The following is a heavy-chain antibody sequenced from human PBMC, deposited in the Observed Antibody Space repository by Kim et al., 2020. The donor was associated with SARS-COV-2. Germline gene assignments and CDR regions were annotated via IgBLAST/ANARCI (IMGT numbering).Heavy chain of an antibody. D-gene: IGHD2-2*02. CDR3: ASGGYCSSTSCSTFDY. Sequence: SETLSLTCAVYGGSFSGYYWSWIRQPPGKGLEWIGEINHSGSTNYNPSLKSRVTISVDTSKNQFSLKLSSVTAADTAVYYCASGGYCSSTSCSTFDYWGQGTLVTVSS. J-gene: IGHJ4*02. V-gene: IGHV4-34*01. CDR2: INHSGST. CDR1: GGSFSGYY.